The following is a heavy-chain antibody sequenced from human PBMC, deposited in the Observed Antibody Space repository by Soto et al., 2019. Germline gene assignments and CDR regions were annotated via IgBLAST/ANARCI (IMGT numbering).Heavy chain of an antibody. J-gene: IGHJ4*02. V-gene: IGHV4-39*01. D-gene: IGHD2-2*02. CDR2: VYYTGNT. Sequence: QLQLQESGPGLVKPSETLSLTCTVSGGSIRSTYYYWGWIRQPPGKGLEWIWGVYYTGNTHYNPSLKSRVTISVDTSKNQFYLNLTSVTAADTAVYYCARHDNIVVVPAAVHYWGPGTLVTVSS. CDR1: GGSIRSTYYY. CDR3: ARHDNIVVVPAAVHY.